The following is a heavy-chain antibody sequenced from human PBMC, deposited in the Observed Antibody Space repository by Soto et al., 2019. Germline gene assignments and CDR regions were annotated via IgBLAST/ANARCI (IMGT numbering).Heavy chain of an antibody. CDR2: IYYSGST. Sequence: QLQLQESGPGLVKPSETLSLTCTVSGGSISSSSYYWGWIRQPPGKGLEWIGSIYYSGSTYYNPSLKIRVTISVDTSKTQCSLNLSSVTAADTAVYYCASPKIAFYNWFDPWGQGTLVTVSS. J-gene: IGHJ5*02. CDR1: GGSISSSSYY. CDR3: ASPKIAFYNWFDP. V-gene: IGHV4-39*01. D-gene: IGHD3-3*02.